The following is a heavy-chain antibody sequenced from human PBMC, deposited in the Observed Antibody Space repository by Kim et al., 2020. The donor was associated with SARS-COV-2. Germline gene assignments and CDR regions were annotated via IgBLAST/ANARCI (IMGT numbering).Heavy chain of an antibody. D-gene: IGHD3-10*01. CDR3: ARNRSFDAFDI. V-gene: IGHV3-30*04. J-gene: IGHJ3*02. Sequence: GGSLRLSCAASGFTFSSYAMHWVRQAPGKGLVWVAVISYDGSNKYYADSVKGRFTISRDNSMNTLYLQMNSLRTEDTAVYYCARNRSFDAFDIWGQGTTATVSS. CDR1: GFTFSSYA. CDR2: ISYDGSNK.